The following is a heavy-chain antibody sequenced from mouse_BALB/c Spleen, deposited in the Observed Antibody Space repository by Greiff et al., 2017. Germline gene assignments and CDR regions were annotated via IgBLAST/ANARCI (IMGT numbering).Heavy chain of an antibody. CDR1: GFNIKDYY. CDR3: ARGTHGNPFAY. D-gene: IGHD2-1*01. J-gene: IGHJ3*01. Sequence: EVQLQQSGAELVRPGALVKLSCKASGFNIKDYYMHWVKQRPEQGLEWIGWIDPENGNTIYDPKFQGKASITADTSSNTAYLQLSSLTSEDTAVYYCARGTHGNPFAYWGQGTLVTVSA. CDR2: IDPENGNT. V-gene: IGHV14-1*02.